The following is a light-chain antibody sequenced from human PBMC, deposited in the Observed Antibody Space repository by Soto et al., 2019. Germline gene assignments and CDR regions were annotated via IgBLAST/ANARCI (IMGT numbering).Light chain of an antibody. V-gene: IGKV1-6*02. Sequence: AIQLTQSSSSLSASVGDRVTITCRASQAIAKDLGWYQQRPGTAPKLLIYAASTSQSGVPSRFSGSGSGTDFTLTISSLQPEDFATYYCLQEHDYPRTFGQGTKVEIK. CDR3: LQEHDYPRT. CDR2: AAS. J-gene: IGKJ2*01. CDR1: QAIAKD.